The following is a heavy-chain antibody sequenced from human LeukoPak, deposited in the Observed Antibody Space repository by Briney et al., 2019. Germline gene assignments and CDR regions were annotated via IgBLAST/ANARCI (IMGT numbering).Heavy chain of an antibody. D-gene: IGHD1-26*01. CDR3: ARVGATVHDAFDI. CDR2: IIPIFGTA. V-gene: IGHV1-69*05. CDR1: GGTFSSYA. Sequence: SVKVSCKASGGTFSSYAISWVRRAPGQGLEWMGGIIPIFGTANYVQNQGRVTITTDESTSTAYMELSSLRSEDTAVYYCARVGATVHDAFDIWGQGTMVTVSS. J-gene: IGHJ3*02.